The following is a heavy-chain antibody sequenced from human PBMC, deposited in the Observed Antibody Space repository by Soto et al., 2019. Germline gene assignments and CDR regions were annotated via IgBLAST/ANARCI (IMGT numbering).Heavy chain of an antibody. J-gene: IGHJ4*02. D-gene: IGHD2-15*01. CDR3: ARHLTGSFSGQDY. CDR2: IYSSGSP. Sequence: SETLSLTCTVSSYSINTYFWSWIRQPPGKGLEWIGQIYSSGSPSYNPSLKSRVTISIDTSKKDVSMRLSSVTAADTAVYYCARHLTGSFSGQDYWGPGSLVTVSS. V-gene: IGHV4-59*08. CDR1: SYSINTYF.